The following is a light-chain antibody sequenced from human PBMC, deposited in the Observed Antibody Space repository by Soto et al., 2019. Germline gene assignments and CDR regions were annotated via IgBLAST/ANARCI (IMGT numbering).Light chain of an antibody. CDR3: QQRSHWPT. CDR1: QSVSSRY. Sequence: EIVLTQSPATLSLSPGERATLSCGASQSVSSRYLAWYQQKPGLAPRLLIYDASRRATGIPARFSGSGSGTDFTLTISSLEPEDFAFYFCQQRSHWPTFGQGTKVDIK. CDR2: DAS. J-gene: IGKJ1*01. V-gene: IGKV3D-20*02.